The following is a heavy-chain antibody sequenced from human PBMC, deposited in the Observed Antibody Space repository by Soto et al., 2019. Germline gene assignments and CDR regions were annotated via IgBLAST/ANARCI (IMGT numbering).Heavy chain of an antibody. Sequence: PGGSLRLSCAASGFTFSSYGMHWVRQAPGKGLEWVAVIWYDGSNKYYADSVKGRFTISRDNSKNTLYLQMNSLRAEDTAVYYCARDFDSSGYYQPGGGYWGQGTLVTVSS. CDR1: GFTFSSYG. V-gene: IGHV3-33*01. CDR2: IWYDGSNK. D-gene: IGHD3-22*01. J-gene: IGHJ4*02. CDR3: ARDFDSSGYYQPGGGY.